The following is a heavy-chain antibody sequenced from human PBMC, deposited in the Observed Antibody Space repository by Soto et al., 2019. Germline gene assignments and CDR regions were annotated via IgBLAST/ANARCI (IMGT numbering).Heavy chain of an antibody. J-gene: IGHJ5*02. CDR2: XYPGDXEP. D-gene: IGHD2-15*01. CDR3: ARFPPNGTPDP. V-gene: IGHV5-51*01. CDR1: GYSFTHNW. Sequence: PGEXLKISCKGSGYSFTHNWIGWVRQMPGKGLEWMGIXYPGDXEPRYSKSFQXXVIISDDXXNSNDHLQWSSLKVSDTAMYYCARFPPNGTPDPWGQGTLATVSS.